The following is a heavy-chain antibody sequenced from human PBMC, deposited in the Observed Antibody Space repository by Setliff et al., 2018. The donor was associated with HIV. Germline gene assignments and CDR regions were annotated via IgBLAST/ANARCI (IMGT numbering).Heavy chain of an antibody. CDR1: GYNFTDYD. CDR3: ARGTAPRPASVLEFLEWLFPNLFDP. CDR2: MNPNNGNT. J-gene: IGHJ5*02. V-gene: IGHV1-8*02. D-gene: IGHD3-3*02. Sequence: ASVKVSCKASGYNFTDYDINWVRQATGQGLEWMGWMNPNNGNTGYAEKFQGRVTMTRDTSISTAYMELSSLRSDDTAVYYCARGTAPRPASVLEFLEWLFPNLFDPWGQGTLVTVSS.